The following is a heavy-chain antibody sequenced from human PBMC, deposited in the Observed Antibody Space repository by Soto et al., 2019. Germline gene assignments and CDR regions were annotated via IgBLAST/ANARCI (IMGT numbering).Heavy chain of an antibody. J-gene: IGHJ4*02. CDR1: GFTFSSYA. CDR3: AKSLSALFSLGDFKY. Sequence: GSLRLSCAASGFTFSSYALNWARQAPGKGLEWVAEISGSGTSTYYAPSVKGRFIISSDSSKNTLYLRMYSLRAEDTAMYYCAKSLSALFSLGDFKYWGQGALVTVPS. V-gene: IGHV3-23*01. D-gene: IGHD2-21*01. CDR2: ISGSGTST.